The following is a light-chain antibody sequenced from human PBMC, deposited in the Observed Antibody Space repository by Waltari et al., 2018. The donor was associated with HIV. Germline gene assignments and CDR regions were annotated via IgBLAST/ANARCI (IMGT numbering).Light chain of an antibody. Sequence: QSALTQPASVSGSPGQSITISCTGTSSDVGSYNLVSWYQQHPGKAPKVMIYEGSKRPSWVSNRFSGSKSGNTASLTISGLQAEDEADYYCCSDTGSSTRRPYVVGTRTKVTVL. V-gene: IGLV2-23*01. CDR2: EGS. CDR3: CSDTGSSTRRPYV. J-gene: IGLJ1*01. CDR1: SSDVGSYNL.